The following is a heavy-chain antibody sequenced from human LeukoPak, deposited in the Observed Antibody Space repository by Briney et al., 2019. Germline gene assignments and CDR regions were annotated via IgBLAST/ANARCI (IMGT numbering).Heavy chain of an antibody. J-gene: IGHJ4*02. Sequence: PGGSLRLSCAASGFTFDDYAMHWVRQVPGKGLEWVSGISWNSGSIGYADSVKGRFTISRDNAKNSLYLQMNSLRAEDTALYYCAKDMSSSGCLDYWGQGTLVTVSS. CDR2: ISWNSGSI. CDR3: AKDMSSSGCLDY. CDR1: GFTFDDYA. D-gene: IGHD6-19*01. V-gene: IGHV3-9*01.